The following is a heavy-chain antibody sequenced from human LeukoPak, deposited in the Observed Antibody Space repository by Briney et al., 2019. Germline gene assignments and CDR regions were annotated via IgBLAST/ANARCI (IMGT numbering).Heavy chain of an antibody. V-gene: IGHV3-74*01. J-gene: IGHJ4*02. D-gene: IGHD6-13*01. CDR3: ARVSSSSWWALDY. CDR1: GLTFSSYW. CDR2: INTDGSST. Sequence: PGGSLRLSCAASGLTFSSYWMHWVRQAPGKGLVWVSRINTDGSSTSYADSVKGRFTISRDNAKNTLYLQMNSLRAEDTAVYYCARVSSSSWWALDYWGQGTLVTVSS.